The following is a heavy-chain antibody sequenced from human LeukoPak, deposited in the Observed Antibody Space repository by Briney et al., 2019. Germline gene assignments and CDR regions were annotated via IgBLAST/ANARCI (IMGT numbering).Heavy chain of an antibody. D-gene: IGHD3-10*01. CDR2: INPSGGST. CDR1: GGTFSSYA. Sequence: ASVKVSCKASGGTFSSYAISWVRQAPGQGLEWMGIINPSGGSTSYAQKFQGRVTMTRDTSTSTVHMELSSLRSEDTAVYYCARSSNPYGSGPWGQGTLVTVSS. CDR3: ARSSNPYGSGP. J-gene: IGHJ4*02. V-gene: IGHV1-46*01.